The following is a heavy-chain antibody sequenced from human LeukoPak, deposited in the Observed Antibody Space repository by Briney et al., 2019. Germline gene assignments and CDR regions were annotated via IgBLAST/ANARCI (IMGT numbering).Heavy chain of an antibody. V-gene: IGHV4-34*01. CDR2: INHSGST. CDR1: GGSFSGYY. Sequence: SETLSLTCAVYGGSFSGYYWSWIRQPPGKGLEWIGEINHSGSTNYNPSLKSRVTISVDTSKNQFSLKLSSVTAADTAVYYCARGRAFSGGYRYWGQGTLVTVSS. CDR3: ARGRAFSGGYRY. J-gene: IGHJ4*02. D-gene: IGHD6-19*01.